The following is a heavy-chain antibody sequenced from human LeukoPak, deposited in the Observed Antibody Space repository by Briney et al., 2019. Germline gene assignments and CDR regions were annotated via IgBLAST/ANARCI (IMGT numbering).Heavy chain of an antibody. CDR3: ARDVRYYDSSGYPSRYMDV. CDR2: ISSSTI. J-gene: IGHJ6*03. D-gene: IGHD3-22*01. V-gene: IGHV3-48*03. Sequence: PGGSLRLSCAASGFTFSSYEMNWVRQAPGKGLEWVSYISSSTIYYADSVKGRFTISRDNAKNSLYLQMNSLRAEDTAVYYCARDVRYYDSSGYPSRYMDVWGKGTTVTVSS. CDR1: GFTFSSYE.